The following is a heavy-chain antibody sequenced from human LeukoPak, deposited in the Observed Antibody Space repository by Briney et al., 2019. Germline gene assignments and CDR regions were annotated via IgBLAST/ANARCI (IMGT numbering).Heavy chain of an antibody. CDR3: ARDSVHCSGGSCYPNWFDP. Sequence: PGGSLRLSCAASGFTFSSYAMHWVRQAPGKGLEWVAVISYDGSNKYYADSVKGRFTISRDNSKNTLYLQMTSLRAEDTAGYYCARDSVHCSGGSCYPNWFDPWGQGTLVTVSS. J-gene: IGHJ5*02. D-gene: IGHD2-15*01. CDR1: GFTFSSYA. V-gene: IGHV3-30*04. CDR2: ISYDGSNK.